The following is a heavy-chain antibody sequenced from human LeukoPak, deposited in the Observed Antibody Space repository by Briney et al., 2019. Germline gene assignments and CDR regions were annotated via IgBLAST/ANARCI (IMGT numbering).Heavy chain of an antibody. CDR1: GGSFSGYY. CDR3: AARRVHDEYSRSGDLDY. CDR2: INHSGST. J-gene: IGHJ4*02. V-gene: IGHV4-34*01. D-gene: IGHD6-6*01. Sequence: PSETLSLTCAVYGGSFSGYYWSWIRQPPGKGLEWIGEINHSGSTNYNPSLKSRVTISVDTSKNQFSLKLSSVTAADTAVYYCAARRVHDEYSRSGDLDYWGQRTLVTVSS.